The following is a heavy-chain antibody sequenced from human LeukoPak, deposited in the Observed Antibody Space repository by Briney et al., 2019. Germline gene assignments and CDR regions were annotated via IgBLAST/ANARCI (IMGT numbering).Heavy chain of an antibody. J-gene: IGHJ5*02. CDR3: ARADCSGSTCYLRRSWFDP. D-gene: IGHD2-2*01. V-gene: IGHV3-21*01. CDR1: GFTLSTFD. Sequence: PGGSLRLSCAASGFTLSTFDMNSVRQAPGKGLEWVSSISTSSRYIYYRDSVKGRFTISRDDAKNSLYLQMNSLRVEDTAVYYCARADCSGSTCYLRRSWFDPWGQGTLVTVSS. CDR2: ISTSSRYI.